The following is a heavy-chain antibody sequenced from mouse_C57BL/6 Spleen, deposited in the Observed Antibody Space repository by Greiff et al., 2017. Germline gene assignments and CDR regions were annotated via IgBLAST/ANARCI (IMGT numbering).Heavy chain of an antibody. CDR1: GYTFTSYW. CDR2: IHPNSGST. J-gene: IGHJ3*01. Sequence: QVQLQQSGAELVKPGASVKLSCKASGYTFTSYWMYWVKQRPGQGLEWIGMIHPNSGSTNYNEKFKSKVTLTVDKSSSTAYMQLSSLTSEDSAVYYCASDNSGWFAYWGQGTLVTVSA. CDR3: ASDNSGWFAY. V-gene: IGHV1-64*01. D-gene: IGHD3-2*02.